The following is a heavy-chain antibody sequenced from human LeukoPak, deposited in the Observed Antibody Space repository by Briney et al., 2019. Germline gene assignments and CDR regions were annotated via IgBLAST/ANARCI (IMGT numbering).Heavy chain of an antibody. V-gene: IGHV1-18*01. Sequence: GASVKVSCKASGYTFTSYGISWVRQAPGQGLEWMGWISGYNGKTNYAQKLQGRVTMTTDTSTSTAYMELRSLRSDDTAVYYCARSFSSSWYWLIYMDVWGKGTTVTVSS. CDR3: ARSFSSSWYWLIYMDV. CDR2: ISGYNGKT. CDR1: GYTFTSYG. J-gene: IGHJ6*03. D-gene: IGHD6-13*01.